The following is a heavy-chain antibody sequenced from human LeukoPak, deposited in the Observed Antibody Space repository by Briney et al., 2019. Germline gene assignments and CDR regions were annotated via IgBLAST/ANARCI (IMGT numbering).Heavy chain of an antibody. Sequence: PSETLSLTCAVYGGSFSGYYWSWIRQPPGEGLEWIGEINHSGSTNYNPSLKSRVTISVDTSKNQFSLKLSSVTAADTAVYYCARVHYGSGSDFDYWGQGTLVTVSS. V-gene: IGHV4-34*01. J-gene: IGHJ4*02. D-gene: IGHD3-10*01. CDR3: ARVHYGSGSDFDY. CDR2: INHSGST. CDR1: GGSFSGYY.